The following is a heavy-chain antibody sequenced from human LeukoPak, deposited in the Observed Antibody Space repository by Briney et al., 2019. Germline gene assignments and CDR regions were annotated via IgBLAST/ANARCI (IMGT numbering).Heavy chain of an antibody. J-gene: IGHJ4*02. CDR3: ARDPYSSSWQTFDY. D-gene: IGHD6-13*01. CDR1: GYTFTSYG. Sequence: ASVKVSCEASGYTFTSYGISWVRQAPGQGLEWMGWISAYNGNTNYAQKLQGRVTMTTDTSTSTAYMELRSLRSDDTAVYYCARDPYSSSWQTFDYWGQGTLVTVSS. V-gene: IGHV1-18*01. CDR2: ISAYNGNT.